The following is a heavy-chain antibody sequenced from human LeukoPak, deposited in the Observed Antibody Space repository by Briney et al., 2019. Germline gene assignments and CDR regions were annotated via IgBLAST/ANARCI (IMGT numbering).Heavy chain of an antibody. Sequence: GGSLRISCAASGFSFDAYAMSWVRQAPGKGLEWVSGISKTGRTTFYTDSVKGRFTISRDNSKNTPHLQMNRLRAEDTALYYCAKDHDNTDYYYYFDSWGQGTLVTVSS. CDR1: GFSFDAYA. V-gene: IGHV3-23*01. CDR3: AKDHDNTDYYYYFDS. J-gene: IGHJ4*02. D-gene: IGHD2-21*02. CDR2: ISKTGRTT.